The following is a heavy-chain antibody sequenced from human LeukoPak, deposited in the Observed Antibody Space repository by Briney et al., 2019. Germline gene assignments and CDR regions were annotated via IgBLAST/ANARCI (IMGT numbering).Heavy chain of an antibody. V-gene: IGHV4-38-2*02. CDR3: ARRYGSGSSGTFDY. CDR1: GNSISSGYY. J-gene: IGHJ4*02. Sequence: SETLSLTCTVSGNSISSGYYWGWIRQPPGKGLEWIGSIYHSGTSYYNPSLKSRVTISVDTSKNQFSLKLSSVTAADTAVYYCARRYGSGSSGTFDYWGQGTLVTVSS. D-gene: IGHD3-10*01. CDR2: IYHSGTS.